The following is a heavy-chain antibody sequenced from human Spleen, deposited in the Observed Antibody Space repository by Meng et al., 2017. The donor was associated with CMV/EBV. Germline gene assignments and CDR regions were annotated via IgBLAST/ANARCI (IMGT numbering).Heavy chain of an antibody. Sequence: GESLKISCAASGFTFSDYYMNWVRQAPGKGLEWVSAISGSGGSTYYADSVKGRFTISRDNSKNTLYLQMNSLRAEDTAVYYCARGSITMVRGAEASYFDLWGRGTLVTVSS. J-gene: IGHJ2*01. V-gene: IGHV3-23*01. CDR2: ISGSGGST. CDR1: GFTFSDYY. CDR3: ARGSITMVRGAEASYFDL. D-gene: IGHD3-10*01.